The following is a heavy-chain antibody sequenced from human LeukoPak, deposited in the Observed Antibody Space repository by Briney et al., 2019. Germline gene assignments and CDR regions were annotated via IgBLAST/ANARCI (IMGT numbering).Heavy chain of an antibody. Sequence: SETLSLTCTVSGGSISSSSYYWGWIRQPPGKGLEWIGSIYYSGSTYYNPSLKSRVTISVDTSKNQFSLKLSSVTAADTAVYYCARDRSSGWYGDGDFDYWGQGTLVTVSS. CDR1: GGSISSSSYY. D-gene: IGHD6-19*01. V-gene: IGHV4-39*07. CDR2: IYYSGST. J-gene: IGHJ4*02. CDR3: ARDRSSGWYGDGDFDY.